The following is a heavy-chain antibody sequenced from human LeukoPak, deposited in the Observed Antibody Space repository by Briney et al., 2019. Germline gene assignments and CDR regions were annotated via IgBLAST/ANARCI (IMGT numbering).Heavy chain of an antibody. V-gene: IGHV1-69*06. CDR2: IIPIFGTA. D-gene: IGHD3-22*01. J-gene: IGHJ4*02. CDR1: GGTFSSYA. CDR3: ASATPPQYFYDSSGSSRWTKRGGYFDY. Sequence: AASVKVSCKASGGTFSSYATSWVRQAPGQGLEWMGGIIPIFGTANYAQKFQGRVTITADKSTSTAYMELSSLRSEDTAVYYCASATPPQYFYDSSGSSRWTKRGGYFDYWGQGTLVTVSS.